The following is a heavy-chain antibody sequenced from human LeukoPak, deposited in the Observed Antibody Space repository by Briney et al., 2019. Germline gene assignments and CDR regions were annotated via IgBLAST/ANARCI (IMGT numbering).Heavy chain of an antibody. D-gene: IGHD3-3*01. Sequence: PSETLSLTCAVYGGSFSGYYWSWIRQPPGKGLEWIGEINHSGSTNYNPSLKSRVTISVDTSKNQFSLKLSSVTAVDTAVYYCARRGSYDFWSGYYINWFDPWGQGTLVTVSS. CDR1: GGSFSGYY. J-gene: IGHJ5*02. CDR3: ARRGSYDFWSGYYINWFDP. CDR2: INHSGST. V-gene: IGHV4-34*01.